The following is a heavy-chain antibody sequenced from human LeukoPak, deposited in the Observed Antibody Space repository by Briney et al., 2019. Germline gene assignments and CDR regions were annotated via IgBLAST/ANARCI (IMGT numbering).Heavy chain of an antibody. J-gene: IGHJ4*02. D-gene: IGHD5-12*01. CDR1: GYTFTSYA. Sequence: GASVKVSCKASGYTFTSYAMHWVRQAPGQGLEWMGWINPNSGGTNYAQKFQGRVTMTRDTSISTAYMELSRLRSDDTAVYYCARTFVGGYDFIYFDYWGQGTLVTVSS. CDR3: ARTFVGGYDFIYFDY. CDR2: INPNSGGT. V-gene: IGHV1-2*02.